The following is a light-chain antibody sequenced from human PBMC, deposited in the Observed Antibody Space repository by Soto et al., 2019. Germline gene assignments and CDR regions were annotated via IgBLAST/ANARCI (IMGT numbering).Light chain of an antibody. CDR1: SSDVGAYNF. CDR3: SSYTSSSTHV. V-gene: IGLV2-14*03. Sequence: QSALTQPASVSGSRGQSITISCTGTSSDVGAYNFVSWYQQHPGKLPNLMIFDVSRRPSGVSDRFSGSKSGNTSSLTISGLQAEDVGAYYCSSYTSSSTHVFGSGTKLTVL. CDR2: DVS. J-gene: IGLJ1*01.